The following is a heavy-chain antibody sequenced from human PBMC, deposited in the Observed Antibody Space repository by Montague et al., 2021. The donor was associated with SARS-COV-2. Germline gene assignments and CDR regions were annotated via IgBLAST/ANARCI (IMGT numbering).Heavy chain of an antibody. CDR1: GFTFTSYA. CDR3: AREIVVPYYGIDF. J-gene: IGHJ6*02. D-gene: IGHD3-22*01. Sequence: SLRLSCAASGFTFTSYAMNWVRQAPGKGLEALAVISSDGSNKYYADSVKGRFTISRDNSWNTLYLQMNSLRPEDTAVYYCAREIVVPYYGIDFWGQGTPVTVSS. V-gene: IGHV3-30-3*01. CDR2: ISSDGSNK.